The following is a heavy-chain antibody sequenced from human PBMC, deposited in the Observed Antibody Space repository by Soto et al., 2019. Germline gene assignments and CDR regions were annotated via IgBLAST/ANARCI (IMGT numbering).Heavy chain of an antibody. CDR1: GFTFSSYA. CDR2: ISGSGGST. Sequence: EVQLLESGGGLVQPGGSLRLSCAASGFTFSSYAMSWVRQAPGKGLEWVSAISGSGGSTYYADSVKGRFTISRDNSKNTLYLQMSSLCSEYTAVYYFAKCLIVVVHWGQGNLVTVSS. J-gene: IGHJ4*02. D-gene: IGHD3-22*01. V-gene: IGHV3-23*01. CDR3: AKCLIVVVH.